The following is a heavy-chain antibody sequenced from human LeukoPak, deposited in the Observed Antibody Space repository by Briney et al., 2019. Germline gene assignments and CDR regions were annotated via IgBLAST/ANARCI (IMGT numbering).Heavy chain of an antibody. Sequence: GGSLRLSCAASGFTFSGYAMSWVRQAPGKGLEWVSAISGSGGSTYYADSVKGRFTISRDNSKNTLYLQMNSLRAEDTAVYYCAKKRTGYSYGEAYFDYWGQGTLVTVSS. CDR2: ISGSGGST. CDR3: AKKRTGYSYGEAYFDY. V-gene: IGHV3-23*01. CDR1: GFTFSGYA. J-gene: IGHJ4*02. D-gene: IGHD5-18*01.